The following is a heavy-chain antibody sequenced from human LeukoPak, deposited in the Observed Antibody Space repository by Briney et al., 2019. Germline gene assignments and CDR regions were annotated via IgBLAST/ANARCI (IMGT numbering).Heavy chain of an antibody. V-gene: IGHV3-64*02. CDR2: IGSDGGSP. Sequence: GGSLRLSCAASGSTSNKYAMQWVRQSPGKRLEYVSAIGSDGGSPYYADSVKGRFTVSRDSSKNTLYLQMGSLRAEDMAVYYCRFVVAAGDRDYWGRGTLVTVSS. CDR3: RFVVAAGDRDY. CDR1: GSTSNKYA. J-gene: IGHJ4*02. D-gene: IGHD6-13*01.